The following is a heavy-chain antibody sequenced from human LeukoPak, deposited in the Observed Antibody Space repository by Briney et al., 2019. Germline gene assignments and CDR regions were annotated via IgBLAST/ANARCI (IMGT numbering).Heavy chain of an antibody. D-gene: IGHD6-13*01. CDR1: GYSISSADY. Sequence: PSETLSLTCTVSGYSISSADYWGWIRQPPRKGLEWIGSIYHSGRTYYNPSLKSRVTTSVDTSKNQFSLRLSSVNAADTAVYYCARDILATSIAAPYYWGQGTLVTVSS. V-gene: IGHV4-38-2*02. CDR2: IYHSGRT. J-gene: IGHJ4*02. CDR3: ARDILATSIAAPYY.